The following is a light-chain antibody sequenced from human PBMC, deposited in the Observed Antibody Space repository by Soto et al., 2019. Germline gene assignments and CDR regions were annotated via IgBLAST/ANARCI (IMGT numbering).Light chain of an antibody. CDR2: GAS. Sequence: DIVLTQSPGTLSLSPGGRATLSCRASQSVGSIYLAWYRQKPGQAPRLLSHGASNRASGIPDRFSGSGSGTDFTLTISRLEPEDFVVYYCQQYGSSPRTFGQGTKVDIK. J-gene: IGKJ1*01. CDR1: QSVGSIY. V-gene: IGKV3-20*01. CDR3: QQYGSSPRT.